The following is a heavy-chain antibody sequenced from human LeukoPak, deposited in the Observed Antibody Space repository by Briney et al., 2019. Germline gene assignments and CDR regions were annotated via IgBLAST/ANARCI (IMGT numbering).Heavy chain of an antibody. D-gene: IGHD3-22*01. Sequence: SETLSLTCAVYGGSFSGYYWSWIRQPPGKGLEWIGEINHSGSTNYNPSLKSRVTISVDTSKNQFSLKLSSVTAADTAVYYCARVGYYDSSGYQNGDYWGQGTLVTVSS. CDR3: ARVGYYDSSGYQNGDY. CDR1: GGSFSGYY. CDR2: INHSGST. V-gene: IGHV4-34*01. J-gene: IGHJ4*02.